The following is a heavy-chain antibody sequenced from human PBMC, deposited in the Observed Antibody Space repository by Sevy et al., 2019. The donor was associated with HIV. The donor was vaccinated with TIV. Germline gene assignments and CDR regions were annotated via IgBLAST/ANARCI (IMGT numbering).Heavy chain of an antibody. CDR2: IYPGDSDT. V-gene: IGHV5-51*01. CDR3: ARRGYCSGGSCYAYAFDI. J-gene: IGHJ3*02. Sequence: GESLKISCKGSGYSFTSYWIGWVRQMPGKGLEWMGIIYPGDSDTRYSPSFQGQVTISADKSTSTAYLQWSSLKASETAMYYCARRGYCSGGSCYAYAFDIWGQGTMVTVSS. D-gene: IGHD2-15*01. CDR1: GYSFTSYW.